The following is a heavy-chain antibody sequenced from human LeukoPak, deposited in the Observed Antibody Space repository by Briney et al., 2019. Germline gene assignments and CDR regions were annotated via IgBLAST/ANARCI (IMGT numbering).Heavy chain of an antibody. J-gene: IGHJ4*02. V-gene: IGHV4-59*12. CDR1: GGSISSYY. CDR2: IYHSGST. D-gene: IGHD3-3*01. Sequence: SETLSLTCTVSGGSISSYYWSWIRQPPGKGLEWIGYIYHSGSTYYNPSLKSRVTISVDRSKNQFSLKLSSVTAADTAVYYCARAPTDAYDFWSGYFDYWGQGTLVTVSS. CDR3: ARAPTDAYDFWSGYFDY.